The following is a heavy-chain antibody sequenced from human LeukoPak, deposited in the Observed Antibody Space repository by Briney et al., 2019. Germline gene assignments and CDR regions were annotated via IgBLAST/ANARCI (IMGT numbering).Heavy chain of an antibody. CDR1: GGSISSGSYY. J-gene: IGHJ5*02. D-gene: IGHD3-3*01. V-gene: IGHV4-61*02. Sequence: SETLSLTCTVSGGSISSGSYYRSWIRQPAGTGLEWIGRIYTSGSTSYNPSLKSRVTISVDTSKNQFSLKLSSVTAADTAVYYCARENYDFWSGYYFSPWGQGTLVTVSS. CDR3: ARENYDFWSGYYFSP. CDR2: IYTSGST.